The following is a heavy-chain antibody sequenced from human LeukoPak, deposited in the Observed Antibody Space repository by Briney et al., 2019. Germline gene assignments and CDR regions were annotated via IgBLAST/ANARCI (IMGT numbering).Heavy chain of an antibody. J-gene: IGHJ4*02. CDR2: IYYSGST. Sequence: PSETLSLTCTVSGGSFSSSSYYWGWIRQPPGKGLEWIGSIYYSGSTYYNPSLKSRVTISVDTSKNQFSLKLSSVTAADTAVYYCARRSSGWGGVDYWGQGTLVTVSS. V-gene: IGHV4-39*01. D-gene: IGHD6-19*01. CDR1: GGSFSSSSYY. CDR3: ARRSSGWGGVDY.